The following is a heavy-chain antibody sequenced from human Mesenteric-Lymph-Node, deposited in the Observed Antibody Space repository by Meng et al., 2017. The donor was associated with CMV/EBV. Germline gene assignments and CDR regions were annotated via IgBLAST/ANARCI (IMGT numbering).Heavy chain of an antibody. Sequence: GESLKISCAASGFTFSDYYMTWVRQAPGKGLEWVSCISGAGTYIYYADSVRGRFTISRDNADNSLFLQMNSLRADDTAIYFCARDPKPSGGNPDFWGQGTLVTVSS. J-gene: IGHJ4*02. CDR2: ISGAGTYI. V-gene: IGHV3-21*06. CDR1: GFTFSDYY. D-gene: IGHD4-23*01. CDR3: ARDPKPSGGNPDF.